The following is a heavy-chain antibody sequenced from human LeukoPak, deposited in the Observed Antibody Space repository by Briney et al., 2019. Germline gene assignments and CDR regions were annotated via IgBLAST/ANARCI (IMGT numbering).Heavy chain of an antibody. J-gene: IGHJ5*02. CDR1: GYTFTSYY. V-gene: IGHV1-46*01. Sequence: ASVKVSCKASGYTFTSYYMHWVRQAPGQGLGWMGIINPSGGSTSYAQKFQGRVTMTRDTSTSTVYMELSSLRSEDTAVYYCARARIVGAKSGWFDPWGQGTLVTVSS. CDR3: ARARIVGAKSGWFDP. D-gene: IGHD1-26*01. CDR2: INPSGGST.